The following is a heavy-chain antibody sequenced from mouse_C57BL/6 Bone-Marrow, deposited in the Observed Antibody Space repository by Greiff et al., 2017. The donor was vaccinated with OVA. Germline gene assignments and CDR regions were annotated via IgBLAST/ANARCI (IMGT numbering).Heavy chain of an antibody. Sequence: EVKLVESGGGLVQPGGSMKLSCVASGFTFSNYWMNWVRQSPEKGLEWVAQIRLKSDNYATHYAESVKGRFTISRDDSKSSVYLQMNNLRAEDTGIYYCTEYYGDYCDYWGQGTTLTVSS. CDR1: GFTFSNYW. V-gene: IGHV6-3*01. CDR2: IRLKSDNYAT. D-gene: IGHD1-1*01. CDR3: TEYYGDYCDY. J-gene: IGHJ2*01.